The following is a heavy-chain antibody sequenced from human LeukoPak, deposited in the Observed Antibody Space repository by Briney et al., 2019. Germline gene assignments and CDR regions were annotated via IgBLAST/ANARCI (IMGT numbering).Heavy chain of an antibody. CDR1: GFTFSSYG. J-gene: IGHJ4*02. V-gene: IGHV3-23*01. Sequence: GGSLRLSCAASGFTFSSYGMSWVRQAPGKGLEWVSAISGSGGSTYYADSVKGRFTISRDNSKNTLYLQMHSLRAEDTAVYYCAKATTGRLDYWGQGTLVTVSS. CDR3: AKATTGRLDY. D-gene: IGHD4-11*01. CDR2: ISGSGGST.